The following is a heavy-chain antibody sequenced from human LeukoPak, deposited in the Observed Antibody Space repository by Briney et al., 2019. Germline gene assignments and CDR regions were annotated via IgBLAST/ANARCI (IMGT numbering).Heavy chain of an antibody. CDR2: ISYDGSKK. CDR1: GFTFSSYA. Sequence: GGTLRLSCAASGFTFSSYAMHWVRQAPGKGLEWVAVISYDGSKKYYADSVKGRFTISRDNSKNTLYLQMDSLRAEDSAVYYCARGSFYYYDSSGYSTVYYFDYWGQGTLVTASS. CDR3: ARGSFYYYDSSGYSTVYYFDY. V-gene: IGHV3-30-3*01. D-gene: IGHD3-22*01. J-gene: IGHJ4*02.